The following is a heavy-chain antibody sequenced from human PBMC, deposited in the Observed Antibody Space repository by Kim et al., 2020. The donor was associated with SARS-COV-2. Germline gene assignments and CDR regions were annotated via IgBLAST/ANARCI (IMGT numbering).Heavy chain of an antibody. J-gene: IGHJ4*02. D-gene: IGHD3-3*01. CDR3: ARLDDFWSGYPTVFDY. Sequence: SLTSRVTISVYTSKNQFSLRLSSVTAADTAVYYCARLDDFWSGYPTVFDYWGQGTLVTVSS. V-gene: IGHV4-39*01.